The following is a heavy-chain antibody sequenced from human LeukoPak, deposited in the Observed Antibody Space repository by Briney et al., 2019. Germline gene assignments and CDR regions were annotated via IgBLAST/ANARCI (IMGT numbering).Heavy chain of an antibody. J-gene: IGHJ4*02. D-gene: IGHD3-3*01. CDR1: GFTFSSYG. Sequence: GGTLRLSCAASGFTFSSYGMSWVRQAPGKGLEWVSSISGSGGSTYYADSVKGRFTISRDNSKNTLYVQMNSLRAEDTAVYYCAKDLGSIFGVVISYFDYWGQGTLVTVSS. CDR2: ISGSGGST. CDR3: AKDLGSIFGVVISYFDY. V-gene: IGHV3-23*01.